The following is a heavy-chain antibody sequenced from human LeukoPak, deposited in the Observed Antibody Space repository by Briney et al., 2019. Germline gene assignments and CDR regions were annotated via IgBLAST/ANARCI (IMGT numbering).Heavy chain of an antibody. CDR1: GFSFSDYA. CDR2: ITGNGGST. D-gene: IGHD1-20*01. V-gene: IGHV3-43*02. J-gene: IGHJ4*02. Sequence: GGSLRLSCAASGFSFSDYAMHWVRQAPGKGLEWVSLITGNGGSTYYADSVRGRFTISGDNNKNSLYLQMNSLRTEDTAFYYCAKDLNWNDHFDFWGQGTLVTVSS. CDR3: AKDLNWNDHFDF.